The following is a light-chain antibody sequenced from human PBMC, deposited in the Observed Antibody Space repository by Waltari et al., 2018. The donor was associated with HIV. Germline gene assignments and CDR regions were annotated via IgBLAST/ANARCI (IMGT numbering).Light chain of an antibody. CDR3: FSYAGNNFLL. CDR1: SSDLGLYNF. CDR2: DVS. V-gene: IGLV2-8*01. Sequence: QSALTQPPSASGSPGQSVTISCAGTSSDLGLYNFVSWYQHHPGKAPQLMISDVSRRPSGVPDRFSGSKSGNTASLTVSGLQADDEATYYCFSYAGNNFLLFGGGTKLTVL. J-gene: IGLJ2*01.